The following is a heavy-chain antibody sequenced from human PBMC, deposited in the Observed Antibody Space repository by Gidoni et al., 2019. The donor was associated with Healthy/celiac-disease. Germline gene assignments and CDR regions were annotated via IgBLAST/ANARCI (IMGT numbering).Heavy chain of an antibody. CDR3: ARDLSRVTAAEYYFDY. CDR1: GYTFTGYY. V-gene: IGHV1-2*02. CDR2: INPNSGGT. D-gene: IGHD2-2*01. J-gene: IGHJ4*02. Sequence: QVQLVQSGAEVKKPGASVTVSFQSSGYTFTGYYMHWVRQAPGQGLEWMGWINPNSGGTNYAQKVQGRVTMTRDTSISTAYMELSRLRSDDTAVYYCARDLSRVTAAEYYFDYWGQGTLVTVSS.